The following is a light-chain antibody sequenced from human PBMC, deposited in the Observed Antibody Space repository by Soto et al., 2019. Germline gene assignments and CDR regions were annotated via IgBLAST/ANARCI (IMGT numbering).Light chain of an antibody. CDR2: RNN. J-gene: IGLJ7*01. Sequence: QSVLTQPPSASGTPGQRVTISCSGSSSNIGSNSVYWYQLLPGTAPKVLIYRNNQRPSGVPDRFSGSKSGTSASLAISGLRSEDEADYYCAVWDDSLIGPVFGGGTQLTVL. V-gene: IGLV1-47*01. CDR1: SSNIGSNS. CDR3: AVWDDSLIGPV.